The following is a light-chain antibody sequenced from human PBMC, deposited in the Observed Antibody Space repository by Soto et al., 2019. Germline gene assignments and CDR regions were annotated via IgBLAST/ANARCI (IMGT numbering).Light chain of an antibody. J-gene: IGLJ2*01. CDR1: RANLGAGYD. Sequence: QSVLTQPPSGSGAPGQRVTISCTGSRANLGAGYDVHWYQQLPGTPPKLLINGNSNRPSGVPDRFSGSKSGTSASLAITGLQAEDESDYYGHSYDSSLSGVVFGGGTKLTVL. CDR2: GNS. CDR3: HSYDSSLSGVV. V-gene: IGLV1-40*01.